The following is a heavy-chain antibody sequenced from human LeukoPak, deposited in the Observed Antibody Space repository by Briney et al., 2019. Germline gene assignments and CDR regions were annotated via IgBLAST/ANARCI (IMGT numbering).Heavy chain of an antibody. V-gene: IGHV1-2*02. J-gene: IGHJ4*02. CDR3: ARDGPAQMVDFDY. CDR1: GYTFSGTGWY. Sequence: ASVKVSCKASGYTFSGTGWYLYWLRQAPGQGLECMGWIYPNNGATGYTQKFQGRVAMTRDTSISTAYMELSRLRPDDTAVYYCARDGPAQMVDFDYWGQGTLVTVSS. CDR2: IYPNNGAT. D-gene: IGHD3-10*01.